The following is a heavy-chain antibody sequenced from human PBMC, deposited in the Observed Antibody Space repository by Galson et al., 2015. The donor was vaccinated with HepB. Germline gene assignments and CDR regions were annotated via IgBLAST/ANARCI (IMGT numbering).Heavy chain of an antibody. CDR2: INWNGGST. Sequence: SLRLSCAASGFTFDDYGMSWVRQAQGKGLEWVSGINWNGGSTGYADSVKGRFTISRDNAKNSLYLQMNSLRAEDTALYYCARETGYSSGWYVGALDYWGQGTLVTVSS. V-gene: IGHV3-20*04. CDR1: GFTFDDYG. CDR3: ARETGYSSGWYVGALDY. D-gene: IGHD6-19*01. J-gene: IGHJ4*02.